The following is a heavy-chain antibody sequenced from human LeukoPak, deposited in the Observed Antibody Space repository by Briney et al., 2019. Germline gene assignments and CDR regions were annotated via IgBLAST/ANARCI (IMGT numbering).Heavy chain of an antibody. J-gene: IGHJ4*02. V-gene: IGHV4-61*02. CDR1: GGSISSGSYY. CDR3: ARNNRGQLVGAAFDY. CDR2: IYTSGST. Sequence: PSETLSLTCTVSGGSISSGSYYWSWIRQPAGKGLEWIGRIYTSGSTNYNPSLKSRVTISVDTSKNQFSLKVSSVTAADTAVYYCARNNRGQLVGAAFDYWGQGTLVTVSS. D-gene: IGHD6-6*01.